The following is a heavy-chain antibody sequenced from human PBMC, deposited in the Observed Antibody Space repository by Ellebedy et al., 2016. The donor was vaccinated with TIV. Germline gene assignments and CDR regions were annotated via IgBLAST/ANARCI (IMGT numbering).Heavy chain of an antibody. Sequence: AASVKVSCKASRGTFSSYAIGWVRQAPGQGLEWMGGIIPTFGTANYAQKFQGRVTITADESTSTVYMELSSLKSEDTAVYYCARTRNGLTPDDAFEIWGQGTMVSVSS. J-gene: IGHJ3*02. CDR3: ARTRNGLTPDDAFEI. CDR2: IIPTFGTA. CDR1: RGTFSSYA. D-gene: IGHD1-14*01. V-gene: IGHV1-69*13.